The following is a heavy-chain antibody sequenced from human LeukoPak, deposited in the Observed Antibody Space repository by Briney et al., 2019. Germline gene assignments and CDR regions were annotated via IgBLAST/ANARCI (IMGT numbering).Heavy chain of an antibody. CDR3: ARANTYGSGRFH. D-gene: IGHD3-10*01. CDR1: GGSISSGSYY. V-gene: IGHV4-61*09. Sequence: SETLSLTCTVSGGSISSGSYYWSWIRQPAGKGLEWIGHIYISGSTNYNPSLMSRVTISVDTSKNQFSLKLSSVTAADTALYYCARANTYGSGRFHWGQGTLVTVSS. J-gene: IGHJ4*02. CDR2: IYISGST.